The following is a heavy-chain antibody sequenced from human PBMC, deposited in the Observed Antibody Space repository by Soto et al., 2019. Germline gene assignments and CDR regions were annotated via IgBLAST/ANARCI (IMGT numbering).Heavy chain of an antibody. CDR2: IYPGDSDT. V-gene: IGHV5-51*01. D-gene: IGHD3-10*01. Sequence: GESLKIFCKRSGYSFNSYWIGWVRQVPGKGLEWMGIIYPGDSDTRYSPSCQGQVTISADKSISTAYLQWSSLKASDTAMYYCARLRVRGVISYGMDVWGQGTTVTVSS. CDR3: ARLRVRGVISYGMDV. CDR1: GYSFNSYW. J-gene: IGHJ6*02.